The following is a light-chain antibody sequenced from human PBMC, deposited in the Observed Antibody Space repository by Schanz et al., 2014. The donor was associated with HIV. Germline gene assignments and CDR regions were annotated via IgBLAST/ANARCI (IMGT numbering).Light chain of an antibody. CDR3: SSYAGSDIVV. J-gene: IGLJ2*01. CDR2: DVS. CDR1: SSDVGGYNY. V-gene: IGLV2-14*03. Sequence: QSALTQPASVSGTPGQSITISCTGSSSDVGGYNYVSWYQQHPDKAPKLMIYDVSDRPSGVSNRFSGSKSGNTASLTVSGLQAEDEADYYCSSYAGSDIVVFGGGTKLTVL.